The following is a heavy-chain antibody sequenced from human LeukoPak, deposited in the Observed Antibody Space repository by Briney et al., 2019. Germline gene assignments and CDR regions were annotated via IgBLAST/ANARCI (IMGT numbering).Heavy chain of an antibody. D-gene: IGHD5-12*01. J-gene: IGHJ4*02. CDR1: GGSFSGYY. CDR3: ARLPKDGYNLEIGYFDY. V-gene: IGHV4-34*01. CDR2: INHSGST. Sequence: PSETLSLTCAVYGGSFSGYYWSWIRQPPGKGLEWIGEINHSGSTNYNPSLKSRVTISVDTSKNQFSLKLSSVTPEDTAVYYCARLPKDGYNLEIGYFDYWGQGTLVTVSS.